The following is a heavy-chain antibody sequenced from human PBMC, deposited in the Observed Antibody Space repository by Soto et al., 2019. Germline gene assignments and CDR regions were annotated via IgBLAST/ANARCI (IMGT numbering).Heavy chain of an antibody. V-gene: IGHV3-15*07. J-gene: IGHJ3*02. CDR3: AVWSITMIVVVTPSGNDAFDI. D-gene: IGHD3-22*01. CDR1: GFTFSNAW. Sequence: PGGSLRLSCAASGFTFSNAWMNWVRQAPGKGLEWVGRIKSKTDGGTTDYAAPVKGRFTISRDDSKNTLYLQMNSLKTEDTAVYYCAVWSITMIVVVTPSGNDAFDIWGQGTMVTVSS. CDR2: IKSKTDGGTT.